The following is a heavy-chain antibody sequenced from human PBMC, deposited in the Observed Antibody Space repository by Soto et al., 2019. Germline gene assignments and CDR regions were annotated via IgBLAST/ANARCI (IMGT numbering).Heavy chain of an antibody. CDR2: IYYTGTT. CDR1: GGSISNYY. Sequence: KTSETLSRTCTVSGGSISNYYWSWIRQPPGKGLAWIGYIYYTGTTYSNPSLKSRVTISVDTSKNQFSLKLSSVTAADTAVYYCATDRLPEQQLGGYYYYAMDVWGQGTTVTVSS. J-gene: IGHJ6*02. D-gene: IGHD6-13*01. V-gene: IGHV4-59*01. CDR3: ATDRLPEQQLGGYYYYAMDV.